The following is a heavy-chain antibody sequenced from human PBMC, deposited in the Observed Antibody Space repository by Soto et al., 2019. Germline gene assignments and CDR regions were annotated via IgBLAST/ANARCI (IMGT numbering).Heavy chain of an antibody. V-gene: IGHV3-23*01. CDR1: GFTFISYA. D-gene: IGHD4-17*01. J-gene: IGHJ5*02. CDR2: ISGSGGST. CDR3: AKTPYGDYFDNWFDP. Sequence: GGSLRLSCASSGFTFISYAMSWVRQAPGKGLEWVSAISGSGGSTYYADSVKGRFTISRDNSKNTLYLQMNSLRAEDTAVYYCAKTPYGDYFDNWFDPWGQGTLVTVSS.